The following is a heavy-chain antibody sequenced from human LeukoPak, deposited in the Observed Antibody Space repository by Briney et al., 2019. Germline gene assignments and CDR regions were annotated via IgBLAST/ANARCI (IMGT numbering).Heavy chain of an antibody. V-gene: IGHV3-23*01. D-gene: IGHD2-2*01. J-gene: IGHJ5*02. Sequence: GGSLRLSCAASGFTFSSYGVSWVRQAPGKGLEWVSAIGGRDGSTYYADSVKGRFTISRDNSKNTLYVQMNSLRAEDTAVYYCAKDHYCSSTSCYEYNWFDPWGQGTLVTVSS. CDR3: AKDHYCSSTSCYEYNWFDP. CDR1: GFTFSSYG. CDR2: IGGRDGST.